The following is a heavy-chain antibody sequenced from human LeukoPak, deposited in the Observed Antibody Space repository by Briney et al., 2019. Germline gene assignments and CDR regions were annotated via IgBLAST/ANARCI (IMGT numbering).Heavy chain of an antibody. V-gene: IGHV1-46*01. CDR3: ARHPSPQLHHFDY. Sequence: ASVKVSCKASGYTFTNYYIHWVRQAPGQGLEWMRIINPTGDSTSYAQKFQARVTMTRDTSTNTVYMELSSLRSEDTAVYYCARHPSPQLHHFDYWGQGTLVTVSS. CDR1: GYTFTNYY. D-gene: IGHD2-2*01. J-gene: IGHJ4*02. CDR2: INPTGDST.